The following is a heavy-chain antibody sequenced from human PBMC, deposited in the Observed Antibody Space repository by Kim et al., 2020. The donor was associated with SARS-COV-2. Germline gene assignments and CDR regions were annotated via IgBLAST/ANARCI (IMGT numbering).Heavy chain of an antibody. D-gene: IGHD3-10*01. Sequence: GGSLRLSCAASGFSFISYDMNWVRQAPGKGLEWVSYISGRGSTKYYADSVKGRFAISRDNAKNSLYLQMNSLRDEDTAVYHCARGDYGSGWGDVWGHGT. CDR1: GFSFISYD. V-gene: IGHV3-48*03. J-gene: IGHJ6*02. CDR3: ARGDYGSGWGDV. CDR2: ISGRGSTK.